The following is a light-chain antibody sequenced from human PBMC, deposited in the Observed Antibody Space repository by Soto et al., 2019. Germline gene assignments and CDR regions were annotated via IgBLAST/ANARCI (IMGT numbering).Light chain of an antibody. CDR3: QSYNSSLSRRWV. CDR1: SSNIGAGYP. J-gene: IGLJ3*02. V-gene: IGLV1-40*03. Sequence: QSVTISCTGSSSNIGAGYPVHWYQQLPGTAPKLHGTGNRPSGVPDRFSVSKSSASASLAITGLRAEDEADYYCQSYNSSLSRRWVFGGGTKVTIL. CDR2: G.